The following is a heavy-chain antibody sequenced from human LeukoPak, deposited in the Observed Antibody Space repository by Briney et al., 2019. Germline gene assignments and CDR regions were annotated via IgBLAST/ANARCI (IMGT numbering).Heavy chain of an antibody. Sequence: PGGSLRLSCTASGFTFNRYSMNWVRQAPGKGLEWVSSTTSNSSYIFYADSVKGRFTISRDNAKKALYLQMNRLRREDTAVYFCARAATSDILTTYSDDWGEGTLVTVS. CDR1: GFTFNRYS. D-gene: IGHD3-9*01. CDR3: ARAATSDILTTYSDD. J-gene: IGHJ4*02. V-gene: IGHV3-21*01. CDR2: TTSNSSYI.